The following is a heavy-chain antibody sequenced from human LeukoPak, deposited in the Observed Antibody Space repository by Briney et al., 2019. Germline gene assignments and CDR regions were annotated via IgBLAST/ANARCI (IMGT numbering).Heavy chain of an antibody. J-gene: IGHJ4*02. CDR3: ARDLRMDYYDSSGYDY. CDR1: GFTFSSYG. Sequence: PGGSLRLSCAASGFTFSSYGMHWVRQAPGKGLEWVAFIRYDGSNKYYADSVKGRFTISRDNSKNTLYLQMNSLRAEDTAVYYCARDLRMDYYDSSGYDYWGQGTLVTVSS. CDR2: IRYDGSNK. D-gene: IGHD3-22*01. V-gene: IGHV3-30*02.